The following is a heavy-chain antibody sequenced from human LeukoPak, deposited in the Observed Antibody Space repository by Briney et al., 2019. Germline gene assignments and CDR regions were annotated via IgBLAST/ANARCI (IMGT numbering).Heavy chain of an antibody. J-gene: IGHJ4*02. V-gene: IGHV3-7*01. CDR2: IKQDGSEK. CDR3: ARGIAADYFDY. D-gene: IGHD6-6*01. Sequence: PGGSLRLSCAASGFSFDDLGMTWVRQVPGKGLEWVANIKQDGSEKYYVDSVKGRFTISRDNAKNSLYLQMNSLRAEDTAVYYCARGIAADYFDYWGQGTLVTVSS. CDR1: GFSFDDLG.